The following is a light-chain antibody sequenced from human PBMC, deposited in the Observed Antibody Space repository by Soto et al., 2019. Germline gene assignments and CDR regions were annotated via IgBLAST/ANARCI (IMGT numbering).Light chain of an antibody. CDR1: SSNIGAGYD. V-gene: IGLV1-40*01. CDR2: GNS. CDR3: QSYDSSLSGHVV. Sequence: QSVLTQPPSVSGAPGQRVTISCTGSSSNIGAGYDVHWYQQLPGTAPKVLIYGNSNRPSGVPDRFSGSKSGTSASLAITGLQAEDEADYYCQSYDSSLSGHVVFGGGTKVTVL. J-gene: IGLJ2*01.